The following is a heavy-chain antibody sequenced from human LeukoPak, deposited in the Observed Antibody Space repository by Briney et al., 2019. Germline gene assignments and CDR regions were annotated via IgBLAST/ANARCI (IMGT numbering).Heavy chain of an antibody. CDR1: GFMFTSYW. V-gene: IGHV3-7*03. CDR3: ARSGSGWLYFDY. CDR2: INQDGSAK. Sequence: PGGSLRLSCAASGFMFTSYWMSWVRQAPGKGLEWVANINQDGSAKYYVDSVKGRFTISRDNAKNSLYLQMNSLRPEDTAVYYCARSGSGWLYFDYWGQGTLVTVSS. D-gene: IGHD6-19*01. J-gene: IGHJ4*02.